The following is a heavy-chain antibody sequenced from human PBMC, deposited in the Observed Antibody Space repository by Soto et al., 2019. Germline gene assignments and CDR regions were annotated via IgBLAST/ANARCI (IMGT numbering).Heavy chain of an antibody. D-gene: IGHD2-8*01. V-gene: IGHV1-46*01. CDR1: GYTFTSYY. Sequence: ASVKVSCKASGYTFTSYYMHWVRQAPGQGLEWMGIINPSGGSTSYAQKFQGRVTMTRDTSTSTVYMELSSLRSEDTAVYYCARDQPDNTVYERHDAFDIWGQGTMVTVSS. CDR3: ARDQPDNTVYERHDAFDI. J-gene: IGHJ3*02. CDR2: INPSGGST.